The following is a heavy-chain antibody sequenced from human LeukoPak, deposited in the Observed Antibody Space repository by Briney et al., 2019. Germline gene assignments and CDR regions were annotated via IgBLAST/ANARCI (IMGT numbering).Heavy chain of an antibody. D-gene: IGHD6-6*01. CDR1: GYTFTSYY. CDR3: ARDGSSSGWFDP. V-gene: IGHV1-46*01. J-gene: IGHJ5*02. Sequence: GASVKVSCKASGYTFTSYYIHWVRQAPGQGLEWMGIINPSGGSTIYAQKFQGRVTMTRDMSTSTVYMELSSLRSEDTAVYHCARDGSSSGWFDPWGQGTLVTASS. CDR2: INPSGGST.